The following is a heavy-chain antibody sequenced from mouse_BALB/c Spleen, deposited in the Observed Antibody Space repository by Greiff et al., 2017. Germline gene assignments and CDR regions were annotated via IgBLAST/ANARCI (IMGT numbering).Heavy chain of an antibody. D-gene: IGHD2-4*01. J-gene: IGHJ2*01. Sequence: EVMLVESGGGLVQPGGSRKLSCAASGFTFSDYGMAWVRQAPGKGPEWVAFISNLAYSIYYADTVTGRFTISRENAKNTLYLEMSSLRSEDTAMYYCARLYDYDYFDYWGQGTTLTVSS. V-gene: IGHV5-15*02. CDR3: ARLYDYDYFDY. CDR2: ISNLAYSI. CDR1: GFTFSDYG.